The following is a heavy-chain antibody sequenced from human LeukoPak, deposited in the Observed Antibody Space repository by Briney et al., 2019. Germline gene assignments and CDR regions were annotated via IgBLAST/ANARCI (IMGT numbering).Heavy chain of an antibody. CDR1: GGSSSGYY. CDR2: INHSGST. V-gene: IGHV4-34*01. Sequence: PSETLSLTCAVYGGSSSGYYWSWIRQPPGKGLEWIGEINHSGSTNYNPSLKSRVTISVDTSKNQFSLKLSSVTAADTAVYYCARGADYGGISKDFDYWGQGTLVTVSS. CDR3: ARGADYGGISKDFDY. D-gene: IGHD4-23*01. J-gene: IGHJ4*02.